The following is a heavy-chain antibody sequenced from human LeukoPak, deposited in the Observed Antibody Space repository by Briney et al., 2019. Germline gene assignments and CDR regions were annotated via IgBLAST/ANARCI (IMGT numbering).Heavy chain of an antibody. V-gene: IGHV3-66*01. D-gene: IGHD3-10*01. CDR3: ARDLYYCGSGSYGYDY. CDR2: IYSGGST. CDR1: GFTVSSNY. J-gene: IGHJ4*02. Sequence: GGSLRLSCAASGFTVSSNYMSWVRQAPGKGLEWVSVIYSGGSTYYADSVKGRSTISRDNSKNTLYLQMNSLRAEDTAVYYCARDLYYCGSGSYGYDYWGQGTLVTVSS.